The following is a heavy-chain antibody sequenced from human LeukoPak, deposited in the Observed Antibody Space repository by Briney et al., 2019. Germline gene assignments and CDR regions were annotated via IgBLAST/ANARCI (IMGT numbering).Heavy chain of an antibody. V-gene: IGHV3-7*01. CDR1: GFTFSSYW. Sequence: GGSLRLSCAASGFTFSSYWMSWVRQAPGKGLEWVANIKQDGSEKYYVDSVKGRFTISRDNAKNSLYLQMNSLRAEDTAVYYCARGIGDSDRTYFDYWGQGTLVTVSS. D-gene: IGHD4-17*01. CDR3: ARGIGDSDRTYFDY. J-gene: IGHJ4*02. CDR2: IKQDGSEK.